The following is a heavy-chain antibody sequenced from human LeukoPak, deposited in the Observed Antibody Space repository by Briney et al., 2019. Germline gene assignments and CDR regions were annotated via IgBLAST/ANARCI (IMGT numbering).Heavy chain of an antibody. V-gene: IGHV3-30-3*01. CDR3: ARGGVVPAAMGVDY. Sequence: GGSLRLSCAASGFTFSSYAMHWVRQAPGKGLEGVAVISYDGSNKYYADSVKGRFTISRDNSKNTLYLQMNSLRAEDTAVYYCARGGVVPAAMGVDYWGQGTLVTVSS. CDR2: ISYDGSNK. CDR1: GFTFSSYA. J-gene: IGHJ4*02. D-gene: IGHD2-2*01.